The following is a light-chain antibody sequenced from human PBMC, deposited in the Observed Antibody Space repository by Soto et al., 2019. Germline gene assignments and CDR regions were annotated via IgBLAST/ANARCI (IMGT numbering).Light chain of an antibody. J-gene: IGLJ3*02. CDR1: SSNIGTNG. CDR3: AAWDDSLNGWV. Sequence: QSVLTQPPSASEAPRQRVTISCSGSSSNIGTNGVNWYQQLPGKAPKLLIYYDDLLPSGVSDRFSGSKSGTSASLAISRLQSEDEADYYCAAWDDSLNGWVFGGGTKLTVL. V-gene: IGLV1-36*01. CDR2: YDD.